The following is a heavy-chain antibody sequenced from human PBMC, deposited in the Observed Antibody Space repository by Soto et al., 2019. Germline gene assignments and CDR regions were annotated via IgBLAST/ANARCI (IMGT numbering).Heavy chain of an antibody. CDR2: ISYDGSNK. Sequence: GGSLRVSCAASGFTFSSYSMHWVRQAPGKGLEWVAVISYDGSNKYYADSVKGRFTISRDNSKNTLYLQMNSLRAEDTAVYYCARDRLTIFGVVNYYFDYWGQGTLVTVSS. CDR3: ARDRLTIFGVVNYYFDY. D-gene: IGHD3-3*01. CDR1: GFTFSSYS. J-gene: IGHJ4*02. V-gene: IGHV3-30-3*01.